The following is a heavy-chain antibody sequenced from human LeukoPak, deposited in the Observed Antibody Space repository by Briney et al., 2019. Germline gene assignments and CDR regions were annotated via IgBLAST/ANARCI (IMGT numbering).Heavy chain of an antibody. Sequence: GGSLRLSCAASEFTFSSYWMHWVRQVPGKGLVWVSRINSDGSSTNYADSVRGRFTISRDNAKSSLYLQMNSLRAEDTAVYYCARGSLVHYYGSGSYRTRAGFDYWGQGTLVTVSS. J-gene: IGHJ4*02. CDR2: INSDGSST. D-gene: IGHD3-10*01. V-gene: IGHV3-74*01. CDR1: EFTFSSYW. CDR3: ARGSLVHYYGSGSYRTRAGFDY.